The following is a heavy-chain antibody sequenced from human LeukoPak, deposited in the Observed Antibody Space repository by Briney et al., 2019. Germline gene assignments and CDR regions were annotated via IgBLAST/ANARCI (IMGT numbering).Heavy chain of an antibody. V-gene: IGHV1-8*03. CDR2: MNPNSGNT. CDR3: ARGNTIFGVVITLVD. Sequence: GASVKVSCKASGYTFTSYDINWVRQATGQGLEWMGWMNPNSGNTGYAQKFQGRVTITRNTSISTAYMELSSLRSEDTAVYYCARGNTIFGVVITLVDWGQGTLVTVSS. D-gene: IGHD3-3*01. CDR1: GYTFTSYD. J-gene: IGHJ4*02.